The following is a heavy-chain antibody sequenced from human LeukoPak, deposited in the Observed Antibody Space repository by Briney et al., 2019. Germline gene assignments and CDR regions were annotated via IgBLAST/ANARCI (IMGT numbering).Heavy chain of an antibody. CDR1: GITVSDTF. V-gene: IGHV3-74*01. CDR2: ICPDGTVT. Sequence: GGSLRLSCAASGITVSDTFMSWVRQAPGKGPMWVSRICPDGTVTNYADSVKARFIISRDNARNTVYLQMNSLRVEDTAVYYCVRDFRSADYWGQGTLVTVSS. CDR3: VRDFRSADY. J-gene: IGHJ4*02.